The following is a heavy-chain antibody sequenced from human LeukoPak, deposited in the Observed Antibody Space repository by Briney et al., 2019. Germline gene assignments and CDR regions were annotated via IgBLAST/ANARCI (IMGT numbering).Heavy chain of an antibody. CDR3: ARDPGQYYDILTGYYTPYYFDY. D-gene: IGHD3-9*01. J-gene: IGHJ4*02. Sequence: ASVKVSCKASGYTLTSYGISWVRQAPGQGLEWMGWISTYNADTDYAQKFQGRVTMTTETSTSTAYMELRSLRSDDTAVYYCARDPGQYYDILTGYYTPYYFDYWGQGTLLTVSS. CDR1: GYTLTSYG. V-gene: IGHV1-18*01. CDR2: ISTYNADT.